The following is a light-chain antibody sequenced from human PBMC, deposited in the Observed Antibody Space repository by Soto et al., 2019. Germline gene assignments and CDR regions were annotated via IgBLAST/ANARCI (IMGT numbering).Light chain of an antibody. CDR1: QTVLSSAKNMSF. Sequence: DIVMTQSPDSLAVSLGERATINCKSSQTVLSSAKNMSFLAWYQQKPGQPPKVPIHWASIRGSGVPDRFSGSGSETDFTLTISSLQAEDVALYYCHQYYDLPQTFGQGTKVEI. V-gene: IGKV4-1*01. CDR2: WAS. CDR3: HQYYDLPQT. J-gene: IGKJ1*01.